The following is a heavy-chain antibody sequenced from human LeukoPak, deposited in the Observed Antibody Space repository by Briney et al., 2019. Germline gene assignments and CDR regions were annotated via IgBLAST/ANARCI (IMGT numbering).Heavy chain of an antibody. J-gene: IGHJ4*02. CDR2: LNPKSGDT. D-gene: IGHD2/OR15-2a*01. Sequence: GASVKVSCKASGYTFIDKYIHWVRQAPGRGLEWLGWLNPKSGDTNYAQKFQGRVTMTRDTSISTAYMGLSGLRSDDTAVYYCARVLPGPLHYWGQGTLITVSS. V-gene: IGHV1-2*02. CDR3: ARVLPGPLHY. CDR1: GYTFIDKY.